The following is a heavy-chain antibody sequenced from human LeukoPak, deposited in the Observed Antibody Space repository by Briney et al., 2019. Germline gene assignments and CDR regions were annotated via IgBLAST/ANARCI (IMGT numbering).Heavy chain of an antibody. J-gene: IGHJ5*02. CDR1: GGSIINSGHY. D-gene: IGHD3-10*01. CDR2: VSQTGVT. V-gene: IGHV4-39*01. CDR3: ARRLGSSWNNWFDL. Sequence: PSETLSLSCTVSGGSIINSGHYWGWIRQPPGKGLEWIGSVSQTGVTSSTPSLKSRVTISVGTSNNQFSLRLPSVTAADTAVFYCARRLGSSWNNWFDLWGQGTLVTVSS.